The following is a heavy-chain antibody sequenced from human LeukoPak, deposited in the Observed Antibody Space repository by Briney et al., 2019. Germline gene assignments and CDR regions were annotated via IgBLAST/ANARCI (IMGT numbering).Heavy chain of an antibody. CDR2: IYTSGST. J-gene: IGHJ4*02. CDR3: ARGRYCSSTSCPPNLVY. CDR1: GGSISSGSSY. Sequence: PSETLSLTCTVSGGSISSGSSYWSWIRQPAGKGLEWIGRIYTSGSTNYNPSLKSRVAISMDTSKSQFSLKLSSVTAADTAVYYCARGRYCSSTSCPPNLVYWGQGTLVTVSS. V-gene: IGHV4-61*02. D-gene: IGHD2-2*01.